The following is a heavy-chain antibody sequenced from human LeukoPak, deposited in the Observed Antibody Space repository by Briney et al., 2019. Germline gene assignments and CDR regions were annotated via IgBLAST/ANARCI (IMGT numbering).Heavy chain of an antibody. J-gene: IGHJ6*02. D-gene: IGHD3-9*01. CDR2: ISYDGSNK. Sequence: QVQLVESGGGVVQPGRSLRLSCAASGFTFSSYGMHWVRQAPGKGLEWVAVISYDGSNKYYADSVKGRFTISRDNSKNTLYLQMNSLRAEDTAVYYCAKPLLRYFDLYGMDVWGQGTTVTVSS. CDR1: GFTFSSYG. CDR3: AKPLLRYFDLYGMDV. V-gene: IGHV3-30*18.